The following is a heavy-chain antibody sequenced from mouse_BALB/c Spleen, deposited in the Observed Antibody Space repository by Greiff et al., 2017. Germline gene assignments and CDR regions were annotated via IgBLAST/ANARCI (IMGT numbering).Heavy chain of an antibody. CDR3: ARSRSSGYAMDY. D-gene: IGHD3-1*01. J-gene: IGHJ4*01. Sequence: EVNLVESGGGLVQPGGSRKLSCAASGFTFSSFGMHWVRQAPEKGLEWVAYISSGSSTIYYADTVKGRFTISRDNPKNTLFLQMTSLRSEDTAMYYCARSRSSGYAMDYWGQGTSVTVSS. CDR1: GFTFSSFG. V-gene: IGHV5-17*02. CDR2: ISSGSSTI.